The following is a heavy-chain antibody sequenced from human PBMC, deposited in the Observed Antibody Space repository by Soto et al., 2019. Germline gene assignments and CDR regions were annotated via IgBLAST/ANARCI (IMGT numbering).Heavy chain of an antibody. Sequence: QVQLQESGPGLVKPSETLSLTCTVSGGSVNSGSYYWSWIRQPPGKGLEWIGYIYYSGSTNYNPSLKSRVTISIDTSKNQFSRKLSSVTAADTAVYYCARCGALASPHFDYWGQGTLVTVSS. V-gene: IGHV4-61*01. CDR2: IYYSGST. J-gene: IGHJ4*02. CDR1: GGSVNSGSYY. D-gene: IGHD1-26*01. CDR3: ARCGALASPHFDY.